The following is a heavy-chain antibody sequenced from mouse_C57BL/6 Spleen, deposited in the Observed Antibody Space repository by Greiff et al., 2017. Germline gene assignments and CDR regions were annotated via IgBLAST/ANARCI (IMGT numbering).Heavy chain of an antibody. CDR2: ISDGGSYT. CDR3: ARSSYDYYFDY. CDR1: GFTFSSYA. V-gene: IGHV5-4*03. D-gene: IGHD2-4*01. Sequence: EVKLVESGGGLVKPGGSLKLSCAASGFTFSSYAMSWVRQTPEKRLEWVATISDGGSYTYYPDNVKGRFTISRDNAKNNLYLQMSHLKSEDTAMYYCARSSYDYYFDYWGQGTTLTVSS. J-gene: IGHJ2*01.